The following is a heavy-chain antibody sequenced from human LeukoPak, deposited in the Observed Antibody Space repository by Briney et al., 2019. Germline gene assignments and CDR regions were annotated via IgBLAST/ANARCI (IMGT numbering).Heavy chain of an antibody. CDR3: ARDLIWFGELLLDY. D-gene: IGHD3-10*01. J-gene: IGHJ4*02. CDR1: GFTFSSYA. V-gene: IGHV3-30*09. Sequence: GRSLRLSCAASGFTFSSYAMHWVRQAPGKGLEWVAVISYDGSNKYYADSVKGRFAISRDNSKNTLYLQMNSLRAEDTAVYYCARDLIWFGELLLDYWGQGTLVTVSS. CDR2: ISYDGSNK.